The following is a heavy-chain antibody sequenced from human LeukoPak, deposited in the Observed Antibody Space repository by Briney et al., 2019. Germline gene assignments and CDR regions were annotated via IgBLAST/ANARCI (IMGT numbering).Heavy chain of an antibody. V-gene: IGHV4-59*01. CDR1: GGSISTYY. D-gene: IGHD6-13*01. J-gene: IGHJ4*02. Sequence: PSETLSLTCTVSGGSISTYYWSWIRQPPGKGLEWIGYIYYSGSAKYNPSLKSRVTISVDTSKNQFSLKLSSVTAGDTAVYYCARAPGIAAAGTHFDFWGQGTLVTVSS. CDR2: IYYSGSA. CDR3: ARAPGIAAAGTHFDF.